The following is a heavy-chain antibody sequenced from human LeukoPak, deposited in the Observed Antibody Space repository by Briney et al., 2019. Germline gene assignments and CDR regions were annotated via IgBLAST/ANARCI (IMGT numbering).Heavy chain of an antibody. J-gene: IGHJ4*02. V-gene: IGHV3-23*01. Sequence: GGSLRLSCATSGFSFSSYAMSWVRQAPGKGLEWVSAMSSSDDGRYYAASVRGRFTISRDTSRSTLYLQMNSLRAEDAAVYYCAKTLWGLTLLSSDYWGQGTLVTVSS. CDR2: MSSSDDGR. CDR3: AKTLWGLTLLSSDY. D-gene: IGHD3-16*01. CDR1: GFSFSSYA.